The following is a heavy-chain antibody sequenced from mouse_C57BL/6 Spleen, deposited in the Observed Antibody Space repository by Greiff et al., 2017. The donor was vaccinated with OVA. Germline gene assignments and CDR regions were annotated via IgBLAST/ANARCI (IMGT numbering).Heavy chain of an antibody. CDR2: INYDGSST. J-gene: IGHJ2*01. V-gene: IGHV5-16*01. Sequence: EVKLVESEGGLVQPGSSMKLSCTASGFTFSDYYMAWVRQVPEKGLEWVANINYDGSSTYYLDSLKSRFIISRDNAKNILYLQMSSLKSEDTATYYCAREGITTAVFDYWGQGTTLTVSS. CDR1: GFTFSDYY. CDR3: AREGITTAVFDY. D-gene: IGHD1-1*01.